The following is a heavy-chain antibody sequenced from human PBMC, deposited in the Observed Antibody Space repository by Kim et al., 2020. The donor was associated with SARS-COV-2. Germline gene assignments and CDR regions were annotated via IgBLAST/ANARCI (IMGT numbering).Heavy chain of an antibody. J-gene: IGHJ6*01. V-gene: IGHV4-59*01. CDR3: SKARAGAGDLIYFSLDV. D-gene: IGHD4-17*01. CDR2: GYYLGST. Sequence: SETLSLTCTVSDGSISDYYWSWGCLPPGKGMELNGYGYYLGSTKYNPSLNRRVTISVALSKNQLYLKLRFESAAATAVSFCSKARAGAGDLIYFSLDV. CDR1: DGSISDYY.